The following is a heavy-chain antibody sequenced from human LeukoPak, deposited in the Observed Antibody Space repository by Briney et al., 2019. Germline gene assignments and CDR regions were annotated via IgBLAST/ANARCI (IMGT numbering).Heavy chain of an antibody. D-gene: IGHD6-13*01. CDR3: ARDLAAADPYYFDY. J-gene: IGHJ4*02. CDR1: GFTFSSYG. Sequence: GGSLRLSCAASGFTFSSYGMPWVRQAPGKGLEWVAVIWYDGSNKYYADSVKGRFTISRDNSKNTLYLQMNSLRAEDTAVYYCARDLAAADPYYFDYWGQGTLVTVSS. V-gene: IGHV3-33*01. CDR2: IWYDGSNK.